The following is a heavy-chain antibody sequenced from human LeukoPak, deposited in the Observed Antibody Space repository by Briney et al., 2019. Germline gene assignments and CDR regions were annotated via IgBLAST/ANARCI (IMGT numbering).Heavy chain of an antibody. CDR3: ARGPYCSSTSCPPRFDP. Sequence: GRSLRLSCAASGFTFSSYAMHWVRQAPGKGLEWVAVISYDGSNKYYADSVKGRFTISRDNSKNTLYLQMNSLRAEDTAVYYCARGPYCSSTSCPPRFDPWGQGTLVTVSA. J-gene: IGHJ5*02. V-gene: IGHV3-30-3*01. CDR1: GFTFSSYA. D-gene: IGHD2-2*01. CDR2: ISYDGSNK.